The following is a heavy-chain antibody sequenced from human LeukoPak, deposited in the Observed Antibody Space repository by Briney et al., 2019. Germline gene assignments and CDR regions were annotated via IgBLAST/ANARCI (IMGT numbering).Heavy chain of an antibody. V-gene: IGHV3-48*03. CDR3: ALGAYYYYYGMDV. CDR1: RFTFSSYE. CDR2: FSSSGSTI. D-gene: IGHD4/OR15-4a*01. Sequence: GGSLRLSCAASRFTFSSYEMNWVRQAPGKGLEWVSYFSSSGSTIYYADSAKGRFTISRDNAKNSLYLQMISLRAQDTAVYYCALGAYYYYYGMDVWGQGTTVTVSS. J-gene: IGHJ6*02.